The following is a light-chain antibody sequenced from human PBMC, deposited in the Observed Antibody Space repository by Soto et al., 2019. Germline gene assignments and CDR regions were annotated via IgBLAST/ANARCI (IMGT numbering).Light chain of an antibody. J-gene: IGLJ1*01. CDR1: SSDVGGSNY. CDR2: DVS. CDR3: SSYTSSSTYV. V-gene: IGLV2-14*01. Sequence: QSALTQPASVSGSPGQSITISCTGTSSDVGGSNYVSWYQQHPGKAPKLIISDVSYRPSGVSNRFSGSKSGNTASLTISGLQVEDEAYYYCSSYTSSSTYVFGTGTKVTVL.